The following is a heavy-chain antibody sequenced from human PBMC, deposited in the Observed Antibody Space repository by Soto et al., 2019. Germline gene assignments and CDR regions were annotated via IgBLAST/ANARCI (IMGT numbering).Heavy chain of an antibody. CDR2: INPNSGGT. V-gene: IGHV1-2*04. J-gene: IGHJ6*02. CDR3: ARDSTEDYYDSPSPHGMDV. Sequence: QVQLVQSGAEVKKPGASVKVSCKASGYTFTGYYMHWVRQAPGQGLEWMGWINPNSGGTNYAQKFQGWVTMTRDTSISTAYMELSRLRSDDTAVYYCARDSTEDYYDSPSPHGMDVWGQGTTVTVSS. CDR1: GYTFTGYY. D-gene: IGHD3-22*01.